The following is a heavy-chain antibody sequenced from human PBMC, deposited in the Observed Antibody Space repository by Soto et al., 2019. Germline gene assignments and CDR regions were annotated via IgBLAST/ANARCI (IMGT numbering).Heavy chain of an antibody. CDR2: IYYSGTT. V-gene: IGHV4-28*01. CDR1: GYSISSSNW. CDR3: ARREIQEPIDY. J-gene: IGHJ4*02. Sequence: QVQLQESGPGLVKPSDTLSLTCAVSGYSISSSNWWGWIRQPPGKGLEWIGYIYYSGTTYYNPSLNSRVTKSLDKPKNQSSLQLTSVTAVDTAVYYCARREIQEPIDYWGQRNLVTVSS. D-gene: IGHD1-26*01.